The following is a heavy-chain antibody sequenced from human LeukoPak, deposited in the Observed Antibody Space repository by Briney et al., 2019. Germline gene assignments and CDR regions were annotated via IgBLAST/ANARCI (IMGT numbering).Heavy chain of an antibody. CDR1: GGTFSSYA. Sequence: GASVKVSCTASGGTFSSYAISWVRKAPGQGLEWMGRIIPILGIANYAQKFQGRVTITADKSTSTAYMVLRSLRSEDTAADYCSTAAPNCNIDYWGQGTTVTVSS. D-gene: IGHD1-1*01. CDR2: IIPILGIA. CDR3: STAAPNCNIDY. V-gene: IGHV1-69*04. J-gene: IGHJ4*01.